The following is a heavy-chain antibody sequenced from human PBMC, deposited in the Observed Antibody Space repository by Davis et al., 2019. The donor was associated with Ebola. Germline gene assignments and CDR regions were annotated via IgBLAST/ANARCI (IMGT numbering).Heavy chain of an antibody. CDR1: GFTFSGSA. CDR3: TSSVTMLGNRSDY. CDR2: IRSKANSYAT. Sequence: GGSLRLSCAASGFTFSGSAMHWVRQASGQGLEWVGRIRSKANSYATAYAASVKGRFTISRDDSKNTAYLQMNSLKTEDTAVYYCTSSVTMLGNRSDYWGQGTLVTVSS. J-gene: IGHJ4*02. D-gene: IGHD3-10*02. V-gene: IGHV3-73*01.